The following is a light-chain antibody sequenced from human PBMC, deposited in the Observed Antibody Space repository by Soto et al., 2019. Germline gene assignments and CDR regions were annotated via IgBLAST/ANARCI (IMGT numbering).Light chain of an antibody. CDR2: DVY. Sequence: DIQMTQSPSTVSAYVGDSVTITCRASQSITTWLAWYQQRPGKAPKLMIYDVYSLQSGVPSTFSGSGSGTEFTLTISSLQPDDFATYYCQHYKMYSPWTCGQGTKVDIK. CDR3: QHYKMYSPWT. J-gene: IGKJ1*01. V-gene: IGKV1-5*01. CDR1: QSITTW.